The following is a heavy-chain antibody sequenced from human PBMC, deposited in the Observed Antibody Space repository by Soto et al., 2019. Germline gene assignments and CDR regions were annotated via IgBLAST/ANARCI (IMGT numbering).Heavy chain of an antibody. V-gene: IGHV3-33*01. Sequence: QVQLVESGGGVVQPGRSLRLSCAASGFTFSSYGMHWVRQAPGKGLEWVAVIWYDGSNKYYADSVKGRFTISRDNSKNTLSLQMNSLKAEDTVVYYCARYLGGQDCSGCRCYSVVYYYGMDVWGQGTTVTVSS. CDR2: IWYDGSNK. D-gene: IGHD2-15*01. J-gene: IGHJ6*01. CDR3: ARYLGGQDCSGCRCYSVVYYYGMDV. CDR1: GFTFSSYG.